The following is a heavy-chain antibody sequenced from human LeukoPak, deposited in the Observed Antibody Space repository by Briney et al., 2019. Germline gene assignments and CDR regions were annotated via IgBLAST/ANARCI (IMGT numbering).Heavy chain of an antibody. CDR1: GGSFSGYY. CDR3: ARDPAGDQRLLWFGESYPRWFDP. CDR2: INHSGST. Sequence: SETLSLTCAVYGGSFSGYYWSWIRQPPGKGLEWIGEINHSGSTNYNPSLKSRVTISVDTSKNQFSLKLSSVTAADTAVYYCARDPAGDQRLLWFGESYPRWFDPWGQGTLVTISS. V-gene: IGHV4-34*01. D-gene: IGHD3-10*01. J-gene: IGHJ5*02.